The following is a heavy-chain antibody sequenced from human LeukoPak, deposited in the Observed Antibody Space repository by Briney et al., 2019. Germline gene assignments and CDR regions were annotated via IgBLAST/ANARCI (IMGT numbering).Heavy chain of an antibody. CDR2: TRNKANSYTT. J-gene: IGHJ4*02. D-gene: IGHD2-15*01. CDR1: GFTFSDYY. V-gene: IGHV3-72*01. Sequence: GGSLRLSRAASGFTFSDYYWDWVRQAPGKGLEWVGRTRNKANSYTTEYAASVKGRFTISRDDSKNSLYLQMNSLKTEDTAVYYCAKGADCSGGSCRSTFDYWGQGTLVTVSS. CDR3: AKGADCSGGSCRSTFDY.